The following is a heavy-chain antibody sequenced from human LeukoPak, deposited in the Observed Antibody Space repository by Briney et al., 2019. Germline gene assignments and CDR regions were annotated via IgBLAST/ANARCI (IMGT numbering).Heavy chain of an antibody. CDR2: ISGSGGST. CDR3: ARPLSESGYDFDY. Sequence: GGSLRLSCAASGFTFSSYAMSWVRQAPGKGLEWVSAISGSGGSTYYADSVKGRFTISRDNAKNTLYLQMNSLRAEDTAVYYCARPLSESGYDFDYWGQGTLVTVSS. V-gene: IGHV3-23*01. CDR1: GFTFSSYA. J-gene: IGHJ4*02. D-gene: IGHD5-12*01.